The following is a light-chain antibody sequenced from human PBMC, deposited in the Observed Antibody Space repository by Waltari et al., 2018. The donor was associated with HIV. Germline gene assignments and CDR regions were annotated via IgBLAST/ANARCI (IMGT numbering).Light chain of an antibody. V-gene: IGKV3-15*01. CDR1: HSIFNN. J-gene: IGKJ4*01. Sequence: ILMTQSPATVSVSPGERVTLSCTASHSIFNNVAWYQQRRGQAPRLVIYGASTRVTGVPDRFSGSGSGTEFTLTISSVQSGDFALYFCQQYNDWLALTFGGGTKVEV. CDR3: QQYNDWLALT. CDR2: GAS.